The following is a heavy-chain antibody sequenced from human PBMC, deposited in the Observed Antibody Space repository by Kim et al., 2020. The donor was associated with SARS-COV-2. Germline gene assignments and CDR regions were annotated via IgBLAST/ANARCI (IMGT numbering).Heavy chain of an antibody. CDR3: ARDRIAARLRFDY. Sequence: YTTSQTRRVTRSVDTSKNQTPLKLRSVTAADTAVYYCARDRIAARLRFDYWGQGTLVTVSS. V-gene: IGHV4-39*06. J-gene: IGHJ4*02. D-gene: IGHD6-6*01.